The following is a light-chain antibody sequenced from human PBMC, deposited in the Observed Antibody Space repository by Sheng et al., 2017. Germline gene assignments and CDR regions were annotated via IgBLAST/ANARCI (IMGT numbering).Light chain of an antibody. CDR1: QGISNH. V-gene: IGKV1-9*01. J-gene: IGKJ4*01. CDR3: QQQLNSHPRT. Sequence: DIQLTQSPSFLSASVGDRVTITCRASQGISNHLAWYQQKPGIAPKLLIYAASTLQSGVPSRFSGSGSGTEFRLTISSLQPEDFATYYCQQQLNSHPRTFGGGTEVEIK. CDR2: AAS.